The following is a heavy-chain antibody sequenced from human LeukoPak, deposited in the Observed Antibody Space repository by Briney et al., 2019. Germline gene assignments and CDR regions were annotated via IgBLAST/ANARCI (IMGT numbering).Heavy chain of an antibody. CDR1: GGTFSSYT. CDR3: ASFGLYQPGFDL. J-gene: IGHJ2*01. Sequence: VASVKVSCKASGGTFSSYTISWVRQAPGQGLEWMGRIIPILGIANYAQKFQGRATITADKSTSTAYMELSSLRSEDTAVYYCASFGLYQPGFDLWGRGTLVTVSS. CDR2: IIPILGIA. D-gene: IGHD2-2*01. V-gene: IGHV1-69*02.